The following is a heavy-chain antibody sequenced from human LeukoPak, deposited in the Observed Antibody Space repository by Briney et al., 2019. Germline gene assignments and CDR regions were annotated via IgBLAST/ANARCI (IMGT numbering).Heavy chain of an antibody. D-gene: IGHD3-22*01. CDR3: ARVNNYYDSSGDYLYYFDS. CDR1: GYTFTGYF. J-gene: IGHJ4*02. Sequence: ASVKVSCKASGYTFTGYFMHWVRQAPGQGLEWMGWINPNNGATNYAQNFQGRVTMTRDTSISTAYMELSGLRSDDTAVYYCARVNNYYDSSGDYLYYFDSWGQGTLVTVFS. V-gene: IGHV1-2*02. CDR2: INPNNGAT.